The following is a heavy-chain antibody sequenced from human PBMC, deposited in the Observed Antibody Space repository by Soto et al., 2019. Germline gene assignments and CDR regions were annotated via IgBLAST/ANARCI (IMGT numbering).Heavy chain of an antibody. CDR2: VYYGGAIFYSGNI. D-gene: IGHD2-21*01. J-gene: IGHJ6*04. V-gene: IGHV4-39*01. CDR3: VRYDRIKMKQYSTEGVQI. CDR1: GDSISSSNSH. Sequence: SETLSLTCTVSGDSISSSNSHWGWTRQPPGKGLEYIGSVYYGGAIFYSGNIYYNPSLKSRVTISVDTSKNQFSLRLSSVTAADTGVYYCVRYDRIKMKQYSTEGVQIWGKGKRVTVSA.